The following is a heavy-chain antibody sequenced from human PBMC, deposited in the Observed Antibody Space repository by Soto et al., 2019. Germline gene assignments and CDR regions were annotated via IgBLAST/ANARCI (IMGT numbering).Heavy chain of an antibody. Sequence: SETLSLTCTVSGGSISSGGYYWSWIRQHPGKGLEWIGYIYYSGSTYYNPSLKSRVTISVDTSKNQFSLKLSSVTAADTAVYYCASLGGARYYYGMDVWGQGTTVTVSS. CDR2: IYYSGST. D-gene: IGHD3-16*01. V-gene: IGHV4-31*03. J-gene: IGHJ6*02. CDR1: GGSISSGGYY. CDR3: ASLGGARYYYGMDV.